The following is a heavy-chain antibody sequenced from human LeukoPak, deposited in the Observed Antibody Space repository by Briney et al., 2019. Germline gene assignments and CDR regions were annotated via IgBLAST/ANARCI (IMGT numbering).Heavy chain of an antibody. Sequence: GGSLRLSCAASGFTFSSYAMSWVRQAPGKGLEWDSAISGSGGSTYYADSVKGRFTMSRDNSKNTLHLQMNSLRAADTAVYYCAKLWFGESAHFGYWGQGTLVTVSA. CDR2: ISGSGGST. CDR3: AKLWFGESAHFGY. CDR1: GFTFSSYA. J-gene: IGHJ4*02. V-gene: IGHV3-23*01. D-gene: IGHD3-10*01.